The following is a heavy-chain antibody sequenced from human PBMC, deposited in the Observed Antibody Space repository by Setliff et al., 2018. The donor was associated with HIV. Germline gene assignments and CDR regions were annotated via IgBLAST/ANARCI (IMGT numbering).Heavy chain of an antibody. D-gene: IGHD5-18*01. V-gene: IGHV3-30*02. Sequence: GGSLRLSCAVSGFTFISYGMYWVRQAPGKGPEWVAFIRYDGSYRYYVDSVKGRFTISRDNSKNTMSLQMNSLRVEDTAIYYCAKMHTAMDPDTFDIWGQGTMVTVSS. CDR3: AKMHTAMDPDTFDI. CDR2: IRYDGSYR. CDR1: GFTFISYG. J-gene: IGHJ3*02.